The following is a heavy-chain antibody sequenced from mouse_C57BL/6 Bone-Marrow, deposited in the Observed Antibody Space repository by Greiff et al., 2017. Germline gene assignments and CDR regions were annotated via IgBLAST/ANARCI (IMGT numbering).Heavy chain of an antibody. J-gene: IGHJ2*01. Sequence: VQLQQPGAELVKPGASVKLSCKASGYTFTSYWMHWVKQRPGQGLEWIGMIHPNSGSTNYNEKFKSKATLTVDKSSSTAYMQLSSLTSDDSAVYYWARRENPLNTLFDYWGQGTTLTVSS. CDR2: IHPNSGST. V-gene: IGHV1-64*01. CDR3: ARRENPLNTLFDY. D-gene: IGHD5-1-1*01. CDR1: GYTFTSYW.